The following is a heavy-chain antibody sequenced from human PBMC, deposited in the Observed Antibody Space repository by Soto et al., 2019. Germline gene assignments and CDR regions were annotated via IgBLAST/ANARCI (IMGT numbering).Heavy chain of an antibody. CDR2: ISGSGGST. CDR3: ASSLSGWYRPRLDY. V-gene: IGHV3-23*01. CDR1: GFTFSSYA. D-gene: IGHD6-19*01. J-gene: IGHJ4*02. Sequence: GGSLRLSCAASGFTFSSYAMSWVRQAPGKGLEWVSAISGSGGSTYYADSVKGRFTISRDNSKNTLYLQMNSLRAEDTAVYYCASSLSGWYRPRLDYWGQGTLVTVSS.